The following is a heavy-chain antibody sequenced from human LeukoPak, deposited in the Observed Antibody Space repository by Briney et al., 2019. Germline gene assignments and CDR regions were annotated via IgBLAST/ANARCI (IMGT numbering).Heavy chain of an antibody. V-gene: IGHV3-30-3*01. CDR1: GFTFSSYA. D-gene: IGHD5-18*01. J-gene: IGHJ4*02. Sequence: GGSLRLSCAASGFTFSSYAMHWVRQAPGKGLEWVAVISYDGSNKYYADSVKGRFTISRDNSKNTLYLQMNSLRAEDTAVYYCARHGYSYGYFYWGQGTLVTVSS. CDR3: ARHGYSYGYFY. CDR2: ISYDGSNK.